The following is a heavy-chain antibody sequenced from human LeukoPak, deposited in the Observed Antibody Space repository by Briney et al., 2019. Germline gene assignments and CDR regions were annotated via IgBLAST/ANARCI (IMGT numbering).Heavy chain of an antibody. Sequence: GASMTVSCKGSGYTFTGYYMHWGRQAPGQGGEWMGWINPNSGGTNYAQKFQGRVTMTRDTSISTAYMELSRLRSDDTAVYYCARDEYSYGYGNDYWGQGTLVTVSS. CDR3: ARDEYSYGYGNDY. CDR1: GYTFTGYY. J-gene: IGHJ4*02. CDR2: INPNSGGT. D-gene: IGHD5-18*01. V-gene: IGHV1-2*02.